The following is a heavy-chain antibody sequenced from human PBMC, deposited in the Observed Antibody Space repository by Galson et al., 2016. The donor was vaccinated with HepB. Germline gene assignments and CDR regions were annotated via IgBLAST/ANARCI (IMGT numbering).Heavy chain of an antibody. CDR2: IRSKAYGGTT. Sequence: SLRLSCAASGFTFGDYAMSWFRQAPGKGLEWVGFIRSKAYGGTTEYAASVKGRFTISRDDSKSIAYRQMNSLRVEDTAVYFCAREPLISPWDYWGPGTLVTVSA. CDR3: AREPLISPWDY. J-gene: IGHJ4*02. CDR1: GFTFGDYA. V-gene: IGHV3-49*03.